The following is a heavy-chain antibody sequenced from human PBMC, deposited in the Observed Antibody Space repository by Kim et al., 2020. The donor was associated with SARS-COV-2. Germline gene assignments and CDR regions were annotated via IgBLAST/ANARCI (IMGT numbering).Heavy chain of an antibody. V-gene: IGHV3-48*04. J-gene: IGHJ3*01. CDR2: INGSGTNT. CDR1: GFTLSLYS. CDR3: VRENLWAFDV. D-gene: IGHD3-16*01. Sequence: GGSLRLSCATSGFTLSLYSMNWVRQAPGKGREWVSRINGSGTNTKHADSVKGRFTISRDNAKNSLFLQVNGLRADDTAVYYCVRENLWAFDVWGQ.